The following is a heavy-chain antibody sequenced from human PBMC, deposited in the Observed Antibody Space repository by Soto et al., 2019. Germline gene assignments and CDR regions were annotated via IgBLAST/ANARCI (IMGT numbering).Heavy chain of an antibody. D-gene: IGHD6-13*01. CDR1: GGSISGTTYS. CDR2: IYDRGNT. V-gene: IGHV4-30-2*01. Sequence: QLQLQESGSGLVKPSQTLSLTCAVSGGSISGTTYSWSWIRQPPWKGLEWIGYIYDRGNTYYNPSLKSQFSISVDRSKNQFSLKLSAVTAADTAVYYCARGQGAAAGHSNFDYWGQGALVTVSS. CDR3: ARGQGAAAGHSNFDY. J-gene: IGHJ4*02.